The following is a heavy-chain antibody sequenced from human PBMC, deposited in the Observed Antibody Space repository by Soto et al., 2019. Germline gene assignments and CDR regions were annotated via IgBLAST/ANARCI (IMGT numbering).Heavy chain of an antibody. CDR2: INHTGNT. V-gene: IGHV4-34*01. CDR3: SRRMAAITASGTLDY. Sequence: SETLSLTCAVYGESFSGYYWNWIRQPPGKGLEWIGQINHTGNTTYNPSLKSRVTMSVDTSKNQFSLKLNSVTAADTAVYYCSRRMAAITASGTLDYWGQGTLVTVSS. CDR1: GESFSGYY. J-gene: IGHJ4*02. D-gene: IGHD6-13*01.